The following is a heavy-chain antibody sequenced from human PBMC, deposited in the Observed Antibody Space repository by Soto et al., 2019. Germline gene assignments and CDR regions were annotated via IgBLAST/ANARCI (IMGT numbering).Heavy chain of an antibody. CDR3: AMGQLASPGRIDY. J-gene: IGHJ4*02. Sequence: PSETLSLTCTVSGGSISSGDYYWSWIRQPPGKGLEWIGYIYYSGSTYYNPSLKSRVTISVDTSKNQFSLKLSSVTAADTAVYYCAMGQLASPGRIDYWGQGTLVTVSS. D-gene: IGHD6-6*01. CDR2: IYYSGST. CDR1: GGSISSGDYY. V-gene: IGHV4-30-4*01.